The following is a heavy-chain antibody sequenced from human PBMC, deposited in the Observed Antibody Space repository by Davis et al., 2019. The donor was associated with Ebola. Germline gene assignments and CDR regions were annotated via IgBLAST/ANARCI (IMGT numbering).Heavy chain of an antibody. Sequence: AASVKVSCKASGGTFSSYAISWVRQAPGQGLEWMGGIIPIFGTANYAQKFQGRVTITADESTSTAYMELSSLRSEDTAVYYCARDRPYSSSSNDAFDIWGQGTMVTVSS. J-gene: IGHJ3*02. CDR1: GGTFSSYA. CDR2: IIPIFGTA. D-gene: IGHD6-6*01. CDR3: ARDRPYSSSSNDAFDI. V-gene: IGHV1-69*13.